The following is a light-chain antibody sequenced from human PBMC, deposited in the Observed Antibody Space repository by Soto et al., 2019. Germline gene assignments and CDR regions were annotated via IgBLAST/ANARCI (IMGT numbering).Light chain of an antibody. V-gene: IGKV3-20*01. CDR3: QQYGSAPSWT. CDR2: GAS. Sequence: VLPKSTSKLSLSPGVRETLSSRAFQCVSSSYLAWYQQKPGQAPRLLVYGASSRASGIPDRFGGSGSWTDFTRTISRLEPEWFAVYFFQQYGSAPSWTVGQGTKVDIK. CDR1: QCVSSSY. J-gene: IGKJ1*01.